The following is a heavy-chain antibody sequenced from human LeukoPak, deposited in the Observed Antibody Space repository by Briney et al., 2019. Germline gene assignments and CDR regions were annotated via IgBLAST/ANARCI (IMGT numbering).Heavy chain of an antibody. CDR3: ARYNWNDGTVDY. CDR2: IYPNSSNP. D-gene: IGHD1-1*01. V-gene: IGHV1-8*02. J-gene: IGHJ4*02. CDR1: GYTFTSYA. Sequence: ASVEVSCKPSGYTFTSYAINWVRQATGQGVESMGWIYPNSSNPGYVQKDQRRVTMTRNTSIRTAYMELSSLRSEDRAVFYCARYNWNDGTVDYWGQGTLVTVSS.